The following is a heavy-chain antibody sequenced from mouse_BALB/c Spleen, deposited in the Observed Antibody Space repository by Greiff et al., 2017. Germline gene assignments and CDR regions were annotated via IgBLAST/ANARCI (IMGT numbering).Heavy chain of an antibody. D-gene: IGHD1-1*01. Sequence: VQLKESGAELVKPGASVKLSCTASGFNIKDTYMHWVKQRPEQGLEWIGRIDPANGNTKYDPKFQGKATITADTSSNTAYLQLSSLTSEDTAVYYCARTPYYYGSSYGWYFDVWGAGTTVTVSS. J-gene: IGHJ1*01. CDR1: GFNIKDTY. CDR2: IDPANGNT. CDR3: ARTPYYYGSSYGWYFDV. V-gene: IGHV14-3*02.